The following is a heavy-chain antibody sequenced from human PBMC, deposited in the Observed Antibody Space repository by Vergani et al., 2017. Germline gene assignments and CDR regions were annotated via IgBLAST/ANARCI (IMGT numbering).Heavy chain of an antibody. CDR2: ISWNSGSI. Sequence: EVQLVESGGGLVQPGRSLRLSCAASGFTFDDYAMHWVRQAPGKGLEWVSGISWNSGSIGYADSVKGRFPISRDNAKNSLYLQMNSLRAEDTALYYCAKDKEIRYFDWLPKDAFDIWGQGTMVTVSS. D-gene: IGHD3-9*01. CDR3: AKDKEIRYFDWLPKDAFDI. V-gene: IGHV3-9*01. J-gene: IGHJ3*02. CDR1: GFTFDDYA.